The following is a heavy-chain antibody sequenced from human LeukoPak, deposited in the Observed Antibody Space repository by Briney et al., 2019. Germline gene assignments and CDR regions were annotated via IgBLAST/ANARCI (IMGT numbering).Heavy chain of an antibody. CDR1: GGSISNYY. V-gene: IGHV4-59*12. CDR2: IYYTGRT. D-gene: IGHD6-13*01. CDR3: ARDVEDEAAAGYNWFDP. J-gene: IGHJ5*02. Sequence: SETLSLTCTVSGGSISNYYWTWIRQPPRKGLEWIGYIYYTGRTNYNPSLKSRVTISVDMSKNYFSLRLRSVTAADTAVYYCARDVEDEAAAGYNWFDPWGQGTLVTVSS.